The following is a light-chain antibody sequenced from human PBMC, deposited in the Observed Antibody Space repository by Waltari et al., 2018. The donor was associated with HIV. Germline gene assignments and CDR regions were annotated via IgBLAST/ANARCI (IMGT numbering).Light chain of an antibody. CDR3: QVWDGSSDHWV. CDR1: DNGTKS. CDR2: DDR. Sequence: SSVLTPPPSVSLAPGQTARTTCGGDDNGTKSVHRYQQNPGQAPVLVVYDDRDRPSGIPERFSGSNSGNTATLTVSRVEVGDEADYYCQVWDGSSDHWVFGGGTKLTVL. J-gene: IGLJ3*02. V-gene: IGLV3-21*02.